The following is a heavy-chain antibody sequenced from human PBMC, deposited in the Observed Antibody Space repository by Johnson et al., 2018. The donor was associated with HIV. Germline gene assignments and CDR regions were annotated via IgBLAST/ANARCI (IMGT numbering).Heavy chain of an antibody. V-gene: IGHV3-30-3*01. J-gene: IGHJ3*02. CDR1: GFTFTNYA. Sequence: QVQLVESGGGVVQPGRSLRLYCAASGFTFTNYAMYWVRQAPGKGLEWVALISYDGSNKYYADSVKGRFTISRDNSKNTLYLQMNSLKTEDTAVYYCVRVELGAFDIWGQGTMVTVSS. D-gene: IGHD1-7*01. CDR3: VRVELGAFDI. CDR2: ISYDGSNK.